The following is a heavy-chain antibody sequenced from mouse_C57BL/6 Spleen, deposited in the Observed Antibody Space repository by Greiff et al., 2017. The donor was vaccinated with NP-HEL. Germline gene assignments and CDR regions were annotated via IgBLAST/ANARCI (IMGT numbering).Heavy chain of an antibody. Sequence: VQLQQSGPELVKPGASVKISCTASGYTFTDCYMNWVKQSLGKSLEWFGDINTNNGGTSYNPKFKSQATLTVDTSYNPAYMEFRSLTSEDSAVYYCYYHDSSTYYDVWGTGTTVTVSS. CDR1: GYTFTDCY. CDR3: YYHDSSTYYDV. V-gene: IGHV1-26*01. CDR2: INTNNGGT. D-gene: IGHD1-1*01. J-gene: IGHJ1*03.